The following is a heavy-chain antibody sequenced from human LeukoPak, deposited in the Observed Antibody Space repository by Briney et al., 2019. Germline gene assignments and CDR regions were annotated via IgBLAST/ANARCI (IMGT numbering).Heavy chain of an antibody. D-gene: IGHD2-2*01. Sequence: GGSLRLSCAASGFTFSNAWMTWVSQAPGKGLEWVARIKSKSSGGTTDYAAPVKGRFTVSRDDSKNTLYLQMNSLETGDTAVYYCSTMPALRDYWGLGTLVTVSS. CDR1: GFTFSNAW. CDR2: IKSKSSGGTT. CDR3: STMPALRDY. J-gene: IGHJ4*02. V-gene: IGHV3-15*01.